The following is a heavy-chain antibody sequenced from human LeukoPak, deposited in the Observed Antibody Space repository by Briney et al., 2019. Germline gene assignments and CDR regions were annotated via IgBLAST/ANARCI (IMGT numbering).Heavy chain of an antibody. CDR2: IYPGDSDT. CDR3: ARQGSGWYPGEY. D-gene: IGHD6-19*01. J-gene: IGHJ4*02. CDR1: GYSFSNYW. Sequence: RGESLKISCKGSGYSFSNYWIGWVRPMPGKGLEWMGIIYPGDSDTRYSPSFQGQVTISADKSISTAYLQWSSLKASDTAMYFCARQGSGWYPGEYWGQGTLVTVSS. V-gene: IGHV5-51*01.